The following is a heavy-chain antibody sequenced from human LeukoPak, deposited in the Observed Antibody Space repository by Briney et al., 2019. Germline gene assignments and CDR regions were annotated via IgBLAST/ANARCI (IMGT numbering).Heavy chain of an antibody. J-gene: IGHJ4*02. CDR3: ARGLRYSSSGNMDY. V-gene: IGHV4-34*01. D-gene: IGHD6-6*01. CDR2: INHSGST. CDR1: GGSFSGYY. Sequence: SETLSLTCAVYGGSFSGYYWSWIRQPPGKGLEWIGEINHSGSTNYNPSLKSRVTISVDTSKNQFSLKLSSVTAADTAVYYCARGLRYSSSGNMDYWGQGTLVIVSS.